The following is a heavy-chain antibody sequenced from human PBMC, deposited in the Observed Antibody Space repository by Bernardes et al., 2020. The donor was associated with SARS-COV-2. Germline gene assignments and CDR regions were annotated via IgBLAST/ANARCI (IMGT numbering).Heavy chain of an antibody. CDR3: ASPAKEDAFDI. J-gene: IGHJ3*02. CDR1: RYTVTWTY. CDR2: INPKRGGT. V-gene: IGHV1-2*06. Sequence: ASVKVSCKTSRYTVTWTYIDWVRQAPGQGLEWMGRINPKRGGTDIAQKFQGRVTVTRDTAITTVYMELSRLISDDTAVYYCASPAKEDAFDIWGPGTMVSVSS.